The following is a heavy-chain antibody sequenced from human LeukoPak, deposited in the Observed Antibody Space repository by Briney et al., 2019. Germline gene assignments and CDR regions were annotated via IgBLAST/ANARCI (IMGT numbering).Heavy chain of an antibody. CDR1: GYTFTSYG. J-gene: IGHJ4*02. D-gene: IGHD2-15*01. CDR3: AAKGYCSGGSCLDY. CDR2: ISAYNGNT. V-gene: IGHV1-18*01. Sequence: ASVKVSCKASGYTFTSYGISWVRQAPGQGLEWMGWISAYNGNTNYAQKLQGRVTMTTDTSTSTAYMELRSLRSDDTAAYYCAAKGYCSGGSCLDYWGQGTLVTVSS.